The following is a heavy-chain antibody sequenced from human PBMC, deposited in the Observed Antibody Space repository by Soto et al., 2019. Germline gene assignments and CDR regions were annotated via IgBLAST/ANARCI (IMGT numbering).Heavy chain of an antibody. CDR1: GFTFSSYG. Sequence: QVQLVESGGGVVQPGRSLRLSCAASGFTFSSYGMHWVRQAPGKGLEWVAVIWYDGSNKYYADSVKGRFTISRDNSKNTLYLQMNSLRAEDTAVYYCARDQEWLAFDYWGQGTLVTVSS. V-gene: IGHV3-33*01. J-gene: IGHJ4*02. CDR2: IWYDGSNK. D-gene: IGHD6-19*01. CDR3: ARDQEWLAFDY.